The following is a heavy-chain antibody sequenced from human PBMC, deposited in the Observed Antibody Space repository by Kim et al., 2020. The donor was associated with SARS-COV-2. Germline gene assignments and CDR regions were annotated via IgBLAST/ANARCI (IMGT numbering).Heavy chain of an antibody. CDR1: GFTLSSYS. D-gene: IGHD3-3*01. V-gene: IGHV3-21*01. J-gene: IGHJ6*02. Sequence: LSLTCAASGFTLSSYSMNWVRQAPGKGLEWVSSISSSSSYIYYADSVKGRFTISRDNAKNSLYLQMNSLRAEDTAVYYCARVRSDYDFWSGYYYYYYYGMDVWGQGTTVTVSS. CDR3: ARVRSDYDFWSGYYYYYYYGMDV. CDR2: ISSSSSYI.